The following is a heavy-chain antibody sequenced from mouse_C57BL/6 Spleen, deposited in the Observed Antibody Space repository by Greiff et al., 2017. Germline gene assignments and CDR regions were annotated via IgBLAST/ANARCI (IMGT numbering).Heavy chain of an antibody. J-gene: IGHJ4*01. Sequence: QVQLQQSGPELVKPGASVKISCKASGYALSSSWMNWVKQRPGKGLEWIGRIYPGDGDTNYNGKFKGKATLTADKSSSTAYMQLSSLTSEDSAVYFCARRLSYDYDYAMDYWGQGTSVTVSS. CDR2: IYPGDGDT. CDR1: GYALSSSW. CDR3: ARRLSYDYDYAMDY. D-gene: IGHD2-4*01. V-gene: IGHV1-82*01.